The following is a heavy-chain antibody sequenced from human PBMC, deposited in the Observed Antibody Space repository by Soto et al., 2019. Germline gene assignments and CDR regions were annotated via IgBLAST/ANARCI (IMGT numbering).Heavy chain of an antibody. CDR2: ISAYNGNT. J-gene: IGHJ4*02. V-gene: IGHV1-18*04. CDR1: GYTFTSYG. Sequence: ASVKVSCKASGYTFTSYGIRWLRQAPGQGLEWLGWISAYNGNTNYAQKLQGRVTMTTDTSTSTAYMELRSLRSDDTAVNYCARKKPYDSSGYPDYWGQGTLVTVSS. CDR3: ARKKPYDSSGYPDY. D-gene: IGHD3-22*01.